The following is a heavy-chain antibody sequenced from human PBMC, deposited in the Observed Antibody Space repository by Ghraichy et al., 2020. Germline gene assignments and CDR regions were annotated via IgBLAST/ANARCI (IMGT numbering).Heavy chain of an antibody. J-gene: IGHJ5*02. D-gene: IGHD5-12*01. CDR1: GFTFRSYA. Sequence: GGSLRLSCTASGFTFRSYAMSWVRQAPGKGLEWVSVISGNGEKTNYADSVKGRFTISRDNSKDPLYLLMRSLRVDDTAKYYCAKSPDPDKGPGYFDPWGQGALVPVSS. CDR2: ISGNGEKT. V-gene: IGHV3-23*01. CDR3: AKSPDPDKGPGYFDP.